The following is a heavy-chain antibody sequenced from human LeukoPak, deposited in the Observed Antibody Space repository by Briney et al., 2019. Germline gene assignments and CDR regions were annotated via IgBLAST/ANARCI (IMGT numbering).Heavy chain of an antibody. CDR1: GYTFTSYG. CDR3: ARDSMLSHRGVTAPNWFDP. J-gene: IGHJ5*02. Sequence: VASVKVSCKASGYTFTSYGISWVRQAPGQGLEWMGWISAYNGNTNYAQKLQGRVTMTTDTSTSTAYMELRSLRSEDTAVYYCARDSMLSHRGVTAPNWFDPWGQGTLVTVSS. V-gene: IGHV1-18*01. D-gene: IGHD3-10*01. CDR2: ISAYNGNT.